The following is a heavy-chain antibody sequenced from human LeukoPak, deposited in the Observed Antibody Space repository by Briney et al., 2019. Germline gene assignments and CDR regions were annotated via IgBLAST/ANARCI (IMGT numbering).Heavy chain of an antibody. J-gene: IGHJ4*02. V-gene: IGHV1-2*02. CDR2: INPNSGGT. Sequence: GSSVKVSCKASGYTFTGYYMHWVRQAPGQGLEWRGWINPNSGGTNYAQKFQGRVTMTRDTSISTAYMELSRLRADDTAVYYCAREGTMHSSSSQQGVDYWGQGTLVTVSS. CDR3: AREGTMHSSSSQQGVDY. D-gene: IGHD6-6*01. CDR1: GYTFTGYY.